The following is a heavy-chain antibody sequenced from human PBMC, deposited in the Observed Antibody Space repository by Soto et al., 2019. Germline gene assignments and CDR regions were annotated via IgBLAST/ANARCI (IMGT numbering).Heavy chain of an antibody. CDR2: IIPIFGTA. CDR3: AREKDTAMVIFDY. D-gene: IGHD5-18*01. J-gene: IGHJ4*02. Sequence: SVKVSCKASGYTFTSYGISWVRQAPGQGLEWMGGIIPIFGTANYAQKFQGRVTITADESTSTAYMELSSLRSEDTAVYYCAREKDTAMVIFDYWGQGTLVTVSS. V-gene: IGHV1-69*13. CDR1: GYTFTSYG.